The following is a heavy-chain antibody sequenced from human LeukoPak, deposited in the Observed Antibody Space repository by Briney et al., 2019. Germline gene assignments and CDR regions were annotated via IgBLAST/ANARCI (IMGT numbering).Heavy chain of an antibody. CDR2: IKQDGSEK. CDR3: TSLGNYGSGSFSFNY. CDR1: GFTFSNYW. V-gene: IGHV3-7*05. J-gene: IGHJ4*02. Sequence: GGSLRLSCAASGFTFSNYWMSWVRQAPGKGLEWVANIKQDGSEKYYVDSVKGRFTFSRDNAKNSLFLQMNSLRVEDTAVYYCTSLGNYGSGSFSFNYWGQGTLVTVSS. D-gene: IGHD3-10*01.